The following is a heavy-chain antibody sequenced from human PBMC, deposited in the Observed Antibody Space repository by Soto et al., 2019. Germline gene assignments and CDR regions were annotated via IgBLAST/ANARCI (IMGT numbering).Heavy chain of an antibody. J-gene: IGHJ5*01. V-gene: IGHV3-30*18. Sequence: TGGSLRLSCAASGCTFSSYGMHWVRQAPGKGLEWVAVISYEGSNKYYADSVKGRFTISRDNSKNMLYLQMNSLRAEDTAVYFCAKDLELEYFSFVGFDFWGQGTLVTVSS. D-gene: IGHD3-3*01. CDR3: AKDLELEYFSFVGFDF. CDR2: ISYEGSNK. CDR1: GCTFSSYG.